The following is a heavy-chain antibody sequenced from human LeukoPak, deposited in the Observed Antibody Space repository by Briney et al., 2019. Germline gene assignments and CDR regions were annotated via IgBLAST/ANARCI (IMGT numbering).Heavy chain of an antibody. D-gene: IGHD7-27*01. V-gene: IGHV4-34*01. J-gene: IGHJ4*02. CDR3: ATRKLGNDY. CDR1: GGSFSGYY. CDR2: INHSGST. Sequence: SETLSLTCAVYGGSFSGYYWSWIRQPPGKGLEWIGEINHSGSTNYKPSLKSRVTISADTSKNQFSLKLNSVTAADTAVYYCATRKLGNDYWGQGTLVTVSS.